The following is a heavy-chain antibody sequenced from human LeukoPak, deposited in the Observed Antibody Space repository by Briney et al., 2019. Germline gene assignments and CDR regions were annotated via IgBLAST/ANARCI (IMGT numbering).Heavy chain of an antibody. V-gene: IGHV3-30*02. D-gene: IGHD3-22*01. CDR2: IQCDENNK. Sequence: GGPLRLSCAASGFTFSSYGMHWVRQAPGRGLEWVAFIQCDENNKYYAEDVKGRFASSRDNAKNTLYLQRNSRRAGDTAVYYCAKDDDSSGYYPDYWGQGTLVTVSS. CDR3: AKDDDSSGYYPDY. J-gene: IGHJ4*02. CDR1: GFTFSSYG.